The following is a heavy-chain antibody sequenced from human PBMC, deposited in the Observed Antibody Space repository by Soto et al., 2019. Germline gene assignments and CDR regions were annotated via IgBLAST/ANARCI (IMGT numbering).Heavy chain of an antibody. Sequence: QVQLQESGPGLVKPSQILSLTCTVSGGSISSGGYYWSWIRQHPGKGLEWIGYIYYSGSTYYNPSLKSRVTISVDTSKNQFSLKLCSVTAAYTAVYYCAREWRDYYFDYWGQGTLVTVSS. CDR2: IYYSGST. V-gene: IGHV4-31*03. J-gene: IGHJ4*02. CDR1: GGSISSGGYY. CDR3: AREWRDYYFDY.